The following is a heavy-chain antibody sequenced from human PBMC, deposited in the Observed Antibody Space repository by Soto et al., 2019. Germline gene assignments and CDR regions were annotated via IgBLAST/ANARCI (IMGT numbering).Heavy chain of an antibody. Sequence: SVKVSCKASGGTFSSYAISWVRQAPGQGLEWMGGIIPIFGTANYAQKFQGRVTITADESTSTAYVELSSLRSEDTAVYYCASFGQDYSKDPRGFDPWGQGTLVTVSS. D-gene: IGHD4-4*01. CDR3: ASFGQDYSKDPRGFDP. V-gene: IGHV1-69*13. CDR1: GGTFSSYA. J-gene: IGHJ5*02. CDR2: IIPIFGTA.